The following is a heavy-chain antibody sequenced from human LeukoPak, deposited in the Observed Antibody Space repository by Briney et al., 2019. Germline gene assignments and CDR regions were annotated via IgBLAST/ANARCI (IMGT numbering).Heavy chain of an antibody. Sequence: GGSLRLSCAASGFTFSSYWISWVRQAPGKGLEWVANIKQDGSNKYYADSVKGRFTISRDNSKNTLYLQMNSLRAEDTAVYYCAKDIVVVPAAIQDYWGQGTPVTVSS. J-gene: IGHJ4*02. D-gene: IGHD2-2*02. CDR3: AKDIVVVPAAIQDY. CDR1: GFTFSSYW. CDR2: IKQDGSNK. V-gene: IGHV3-7*01.